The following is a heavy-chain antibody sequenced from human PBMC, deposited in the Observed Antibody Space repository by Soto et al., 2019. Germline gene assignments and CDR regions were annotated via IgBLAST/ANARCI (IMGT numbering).Heavy chain of an antibody. V-gene: IGHV3-49*04. Sequence: GGSLRLSCTASGFTFGDYAMSWVRQAPGKGLEWVGFIRSKAYGGTTEYAASVKGRFTISRDDSKSIAYLQMNSLKTEDTAVYYCMTVYYYYYGMDVWGQGTTVTVSS. CDR1: GFTFGDYA. J-gene: IGHJ6*02. CDR3: MTVYYYYYGMDV. CDR2: IRSKAYGGTT. D-gene: IGHD4-17*01.